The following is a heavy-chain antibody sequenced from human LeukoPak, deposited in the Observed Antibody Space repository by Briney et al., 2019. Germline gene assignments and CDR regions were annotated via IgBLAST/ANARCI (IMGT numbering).Heavy chain of an antibody. CDR2: ISSSGSTI. V-gene: IGHV3-48*03. CDR1: GFTFSSYE. J-gene: IGHJ4*02. Sequence: GGSLRLSCAASGFTFSSYEMNWVRQAPGKGLEWVSYISSSGSTIYYADSVKGRFTISRDNSKNTLHLQMNSLRAEDTAVYYCARDQYSYAHAAHWGQGTLVTVSS. CDR3: ARDQYSYAHAAH. D-gene: IGHD5-18*01.